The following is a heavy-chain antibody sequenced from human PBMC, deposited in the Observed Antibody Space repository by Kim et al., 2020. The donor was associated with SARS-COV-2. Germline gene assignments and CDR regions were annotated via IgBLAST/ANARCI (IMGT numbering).Heavy chain of an antibody. Sequence: SETLSLTCTVSGYSISSGYYWGWIRQPPGKGLEWIGSIYHSGSTYYNPSLKSRVTISVDTSKNQFSLKLSSVTAADTAVYYCSGSRGLYSSSWLPLYYYYYGMDVWGQGTTVTVSS. J-gene: IGHJ6*02. CDR3: SGSRGLYSSSWLPLYYYYYGMDV. V-gene: IGHV4-38-2*02. CDR1: GYSISSGYY. CDR2: IYHSGST. D-gene: IGHD6-13*01.